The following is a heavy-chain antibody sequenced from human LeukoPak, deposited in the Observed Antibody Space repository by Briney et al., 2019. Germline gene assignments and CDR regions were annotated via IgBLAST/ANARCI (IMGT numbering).Heavy chain of an antibody. Sequence: GGSLRLSCAASGFIFSNYWLTWVRQAPGKGLEWVANIKPDGSEKNYVDSVKGRFTISGDNAKNSLYLQMSSLRAEDTAVYYCAGPPQAGPFDYWGQGTLVTVSS. J-gene: IGHJ4*02. D-gene: IGHD6-19*01. V-gene: IGHV3-7*01. CDR3: AGPPQAGPFDY. CDR1: GFIFSNYW. CDR2: IKPDGSEK.